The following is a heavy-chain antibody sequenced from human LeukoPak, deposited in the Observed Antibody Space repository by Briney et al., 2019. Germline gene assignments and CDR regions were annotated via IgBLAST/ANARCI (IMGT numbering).Heavy chain of an antibody. CDR1: SGSFSSGTYY. V-gene: IGHV4-61*01. CDR3: AGGAELGIDY. CDR2: IYYGRST. J-gene: IGHJ4*02. D-gene: IGHD6-13*01. Sequence: SETLSLTCTVSSGSFSSGTYYWGWMRQPPGKGVEWIAYIYYGRSTSSNPSLKSRVTISVDTSKNQFSLKLRSVTAADTAVYYCAGGAELGIDYWGQGVLVTVSS.